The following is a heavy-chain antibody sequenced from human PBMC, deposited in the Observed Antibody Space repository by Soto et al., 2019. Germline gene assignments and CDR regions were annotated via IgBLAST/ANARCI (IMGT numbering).Heavy chain of an antibody. CDR1: GYRFSTYW. V-gene: IGHV5-51*01. Sequence: LKLSCKGSGYRFSTYWIGLVRQMPGKGLEWMGIIYPGDSDTRYSPSFQGQVTISADKSISTAYLQWSSLKASDTAMYYCARQKNDGVTGYDRYSGMDGWGHGTMVTVSS. J-gene: IGHJ6*02. CDR2: IYPGDSDT. D-gene: IGHD3-9*01. CDR3: ARQKNDGVTGYDRYSGMDG.